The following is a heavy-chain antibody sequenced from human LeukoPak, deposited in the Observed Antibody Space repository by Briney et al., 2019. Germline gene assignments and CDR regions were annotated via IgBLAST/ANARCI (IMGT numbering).Heavy chain of an antibody. CDR2: ISGSGGST. D-gene: IGHD3-9*01. J-gene: IGHJ6*02. Sequence: GGSLRLSCAASGFTFSSYAMSWVRQAPGKGLEWVSAISGSGGSTYYADSVKGRFTISRDNSKNTLYLQMNSLRAEDTAVYYCAKHQYYDILTGYGMDAWGQGTTVTVSS. CDR3: AKHQYYDILTGYGMDA. V-gene: IGHV3-23*01. CDR1: GFTFSSYA.